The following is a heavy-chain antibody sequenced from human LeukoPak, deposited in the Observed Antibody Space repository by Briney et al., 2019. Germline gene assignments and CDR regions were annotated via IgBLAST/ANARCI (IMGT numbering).Heavy chain of an antibody. CDR3: ARDPRTDAFDV. Sequence: GGSVRRSCAASGFTFSNYWMSWVRQAPGKGLEWVANIRQDGSEKYYVDSVKGRFTISRDNAKNSLYLQMNSLRAEDTAVYFCARDPRTDAFDVWGQGTMATVSS. CDR1: GFTFSNYW. J-gene: IGHJ3*01. CDR2: IRQDGSEK. V-gene: IGHV3-7*04.